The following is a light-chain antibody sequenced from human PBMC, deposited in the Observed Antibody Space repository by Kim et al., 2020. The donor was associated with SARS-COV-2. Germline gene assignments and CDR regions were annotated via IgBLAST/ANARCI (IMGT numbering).Light chain of an antibody. CDR3: CTYAGVRV. CDR2: DVT. J-gene: IGLJ2*01. CDR1: SSDVDSYNL. Sequence: SPGHSISISCTGTSSDVDSYNLCSWYQHHPGKAPQLLIYDVTKRPSGVSNRFSGSKSGNTASLTISGLQPEDEADYYCCTYAGVRVFGGGTQLTVL. V-gene: IGLV2-23*02.